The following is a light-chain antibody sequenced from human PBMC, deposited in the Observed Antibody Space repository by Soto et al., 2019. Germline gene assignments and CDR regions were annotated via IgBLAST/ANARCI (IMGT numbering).Light chain of an antibody. CDR2: WAS. CDR1: QSVLYSSNNKNY. J-gene: IGKJ5*01. Sequence: DIVMTQSPDALAVSLGERATINCKSSQSVLYSSNNKNYVAWYQQKPGQPPKRLIYWASTRESGVPDRFSGSGAGTEYTLTLSSLQAEDGAFYYCQQYYSTPITVGQGTRLEIK. V-gene: IGKV4-1*01. CDR3: QQYYSTPIT.